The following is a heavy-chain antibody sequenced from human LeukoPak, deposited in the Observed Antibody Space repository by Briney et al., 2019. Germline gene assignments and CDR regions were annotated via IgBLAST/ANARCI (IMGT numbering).Heavy chain of an antibody. D-gene: IGHD4-17*01. CDR3: AGSRANYGDYGEASDI. CDR1: GGSITSGGYS. V-gene: IGHV4-30-2*01. J-gene: IGHJ3*02. CDR2: ISHSGST. Sequence: SETLSLTCAVSGGSITSGGYSWSWIRQPPGKGLEWIGHISHSGSTYYNPSLKSRVTISVDRSKNQFSLKMSSVTAADTDVYYCAGSRANYGDYGEASDIWGQGTMVTVSS.